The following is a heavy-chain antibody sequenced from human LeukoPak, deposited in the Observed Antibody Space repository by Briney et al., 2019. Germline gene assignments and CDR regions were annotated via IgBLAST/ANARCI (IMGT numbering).Heavy chain of an antibody. CDR3: ARDSNEYYYYYMDV. D-gene: IGHD4-11*01. J-gene: IGHJ6*03. V-gene: IGHV4-39*07. Sequence: SETLSLTCTVSGGSISSSSYYWGWIRQPPGKGLEWIGSIYYSGSTYYNPSLKSRVTISVDTSKNQFSLKLSSVTAADTAVYYCARDSNEYYYYYMDVWGKGTTVTVSS. CDR1: GGSISSSSYY. CDR2: IYYSGST.